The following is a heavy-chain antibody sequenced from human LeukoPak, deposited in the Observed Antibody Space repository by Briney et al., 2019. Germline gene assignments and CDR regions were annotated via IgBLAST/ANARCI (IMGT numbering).Heavy chain of an antibody. V-gene: IGHV4-31*03. CDR2: IYYSGAT. J-gene: IGHJ4*02. Sequence: KSSETLCLTCTVSGGSISSGGYYWSWIRQHPGKGLEWIGYIYYSGATYYNPSLKSRLTISLDTSNNQFSLKVSSVTAADTAVYYCARAAQNWNNAPYFDFWGQGTLVTVSS. CDR3: ARAAQNWNNAPYFDF. CDR1: GGSISSGGYY. D-gene: IGHD1/OR15-1a*01.